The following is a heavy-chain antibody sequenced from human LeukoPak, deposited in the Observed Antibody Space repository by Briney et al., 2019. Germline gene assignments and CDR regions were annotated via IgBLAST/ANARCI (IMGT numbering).Heavy chain of an antibody. CDR1: GYTFTSYG. CDR2: ISAYNGNT. J-gene: IGHJ4*02. CDR3: AGDFVNELWPDYFDY. D-gene: IGHD5-18*01. V-gene: IGHV1-18*01. Sequence: ASVKVSCKASGYTFTSYGISWVRQAPGQGLEWMGWISAYNGNTNYAQKLQGRVTMTTDTSTSTAYMELRSLRSDDTAVYYCAGDFVNELWPDYFDYWGQGTLVTVSS.